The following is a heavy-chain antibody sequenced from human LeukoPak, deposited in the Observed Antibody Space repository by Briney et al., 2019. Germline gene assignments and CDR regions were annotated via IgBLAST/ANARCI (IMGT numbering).Heavy chain of an antibody. J-gene: IGHJ4*02. V-gene: IGHV3-7*01. Sequence: GGSLRLSCAASGFTFYSYSMNWVRQAPGKGLEWVANIKQDGSEKYYVDSVKGRFTISRDNAQNTVYLQMNSLRAEDTAIYYCARGHSTGCFDYWGQGTLVTVSS. CDR1: GFTFYSYS. D-gene: IGHD1-14*01. CDR3: ARGHSTGCFDY. CDR2: IKQDGSEK.